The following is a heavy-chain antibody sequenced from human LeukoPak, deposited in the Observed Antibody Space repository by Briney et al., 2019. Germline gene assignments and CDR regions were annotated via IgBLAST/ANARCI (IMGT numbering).Heavy chain of an antibody. CDR2: IIPIFGTP. CDR1: GGTFSSYA. V-gene: IGHV1-69*13. Sequence: SVKVSCKASGGTFSSYAISWVRQAPGQGLEWMGGIIPIFGTPNYAQNFQGRVTITADESASTAYMELSSLRSEDTAVYYCARGRGISGTIHYYYYMDVWGKGTTVTVSS. D-gene: IGHD1-7*01. CDR3: ARGRGISGTIHYYYYMDV. J-gene: IGHJ6*03.